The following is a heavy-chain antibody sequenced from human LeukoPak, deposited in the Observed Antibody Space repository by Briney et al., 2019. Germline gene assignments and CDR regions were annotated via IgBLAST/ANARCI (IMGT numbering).Heavy chain of an antibody. V-gene: IGHV3-9*01. CDR3: TKEGLPSGSSWSAWFDP. D-gene: IGHD3-10*01. CDR1: GFTFDDYA. CDR2: ISWNSGSI. J-gene: IGHJ5*02. Sequence: GRSLRLSCAASGFTFDDYAMHWVRQAPGKGLEWVSGISWNSGSIGYADSVRGRFTISRDNAKNSLYLQMNSLRADDTAVYYCTKEGLPSGSSWSAWFDPWGQGTLVTVSS.